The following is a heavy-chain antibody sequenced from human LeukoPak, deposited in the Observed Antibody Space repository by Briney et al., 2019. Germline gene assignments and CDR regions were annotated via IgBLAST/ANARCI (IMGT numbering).Heavy chain of an antibody. CDR1: GFTFSSYG. CDR2: ISYDGSNK. J-gene: IGHJ4*02. CDR3: AKEGKEYCSSTSCYSGFDY. D-gene: IGHD2-2*01. Sequence: GGSLRLSCAASGFTFSSYGMHWVRQAPGKGLEWVAVISYDGSNKYYADSVKGRFTISRDNSKNTLYLQMNSLRAEDTAVYYCAKEGKEYCSSTSCYSGFDYWGQGTLVTVSS. V-gene: IGHV3-30*18.